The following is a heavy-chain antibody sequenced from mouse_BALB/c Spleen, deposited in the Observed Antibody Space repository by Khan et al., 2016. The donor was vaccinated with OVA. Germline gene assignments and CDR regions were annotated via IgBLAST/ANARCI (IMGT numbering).Heavy chain of an antibody. Sequence: VKLEESGPGLVQPSQSLSITCTVSGFSLTTYGIHWVRQSPGKGLEWLGLIWSGGNTDYNAPFISRLSISKDNSKSQVFFKMNSLPADDTAIYXCARNSYRYDFTYWGQGTLVTVSA. D-gene: IGHD2-14*01. CDR1: GFSLTTYG. CDR3: ARNSYRYDFTY. CDR2: IWSGGNT. J-gene: IGHJ3*01. V-gene: IGHV2-2*01.